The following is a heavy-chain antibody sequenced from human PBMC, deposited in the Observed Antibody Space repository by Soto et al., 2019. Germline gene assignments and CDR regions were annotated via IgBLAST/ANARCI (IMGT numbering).Heavy chain of an antibody. Sequence: GGSLRLSCAASGFTFSDYYMSWIRQAPGKGLEWVSYISSSSSYTNYADSVKGRFTISRDNAKNSLYLQMNSLRAEDTAVYYCARSRRRSSLYYFDYWGQGTLVTVSS. CDR1: GFTFSDYY. CDR2: ISSSSSYT. J-gene: IGHJ4*02. D-gene: IGHD6-19*01. V-gene: IGHV3-11*06. CDR3: ARSRRRSSLYYFDY.